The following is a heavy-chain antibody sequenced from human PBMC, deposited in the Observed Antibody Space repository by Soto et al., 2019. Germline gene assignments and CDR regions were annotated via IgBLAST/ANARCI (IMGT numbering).Heavy chain of an antibody. D-gene: IGHD1-26*01. V-gene: IGHV3-74*01. CDR3: ARTLGATTNY. CDR2: INSDGSST. Sequence: EVQLVESGGGLVQPGGSLRLSCAASGFTFSSYWMHWVRQAPGKGPVWVSRINSDGSSTSYPDSVKGRFTISRDNAENTLYLQMNSLRAEDTAVYYCARTLGATTNYWGQGTLVTVSS. J-gene: IGHJ4*02. CDR1: GFTFSSYW.